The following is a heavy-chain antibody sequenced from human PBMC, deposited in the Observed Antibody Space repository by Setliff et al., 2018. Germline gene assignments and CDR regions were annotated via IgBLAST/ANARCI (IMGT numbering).Heavy chain of an antibody. CDR2: IIPIFGTA. Sequence: AASVKVSCKASGGTFSSYAISWVRQAPGQGLEWMGGIIPIFGTANYAQKFQGRVTITTDESTSTAYMELSSLRSEDTAVYYCARGRSLLWFGELSRPYYFDYWGQGTLVTVSS. D-gene: IGHD3-10*01. J-gene: IGHJ4*02. CDR3: ARGRSLLWFGELSRPYYFDY. CDR1: GGTFSSYA. V-gene: IGHV1-69*05.